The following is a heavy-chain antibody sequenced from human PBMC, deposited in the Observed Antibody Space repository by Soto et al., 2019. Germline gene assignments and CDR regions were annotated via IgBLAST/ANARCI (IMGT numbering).Heavy chain of an antibody. CDR1: GVSISSSSYY. Sequence: SETLSLTCTVSGVSISSSSYYWGWIRQTPGKGLEWIGTIYFSGSTYYNPSLKSRVTISVDRSKNQFSLNLTSVTAADTAVYYCARHGSYWGPVTLVTVSS. CDR3: ARHGSY. V-gene: IGHV4-39*01. CDR2: IYFSGST. J-gene: IGHJ4*02.